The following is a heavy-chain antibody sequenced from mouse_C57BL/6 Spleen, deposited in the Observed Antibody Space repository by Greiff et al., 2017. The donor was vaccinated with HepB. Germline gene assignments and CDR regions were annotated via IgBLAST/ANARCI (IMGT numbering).Heavy chain of an antibody. V-gene: IGHV1-54*01. CDR2: INPGSGGT. CDR1: GYAFTNYL. J-gene: IGHJ4*01. D-gene: IGHD2-1*01. Sequence: VQGVESGAELVRPGTSVKVSCKASGYAFTNYLIEWVKQRPGQGLEWIGVINPGSGGTNYNEKFKGKATLTADKSSSTAYMQLSSLTSEDSAVYFCAKGKRAMDYWGQGTSVTVSS. CDR3: AKGKRAMDY.